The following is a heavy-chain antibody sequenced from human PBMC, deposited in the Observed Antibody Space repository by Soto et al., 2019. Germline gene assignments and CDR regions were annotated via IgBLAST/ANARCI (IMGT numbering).Heavy chain of an antibody. Sequence: GASVKVSCKASGYTFTSYGISWVRQAPGQGLEWMGWISAYNGNTNYAQKLQGRVTMTTDTSTSTAYMELRSLRSDDTAVYYCARDSPSYGSNWFDPWGEGTLVTVSS. D-gene: IGHD5-18*01. V-gene: IGHV1-18*01. CDR1: GYTFTSYG. CDR3: ARDSPSYGSNWFDP. J-gene: IGHJ5*02. CDR2: ISAYNGNT.